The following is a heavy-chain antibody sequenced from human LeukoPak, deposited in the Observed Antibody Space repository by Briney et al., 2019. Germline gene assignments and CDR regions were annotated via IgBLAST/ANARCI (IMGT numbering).Heavy chain of an antibody. CDR3: ASLVGGYYPPVEAFDI. V-gene: IGHV3-66*01. J-gene: IGHJ3*02. CDR2: IYGGGST. Sequence: GGSLRLSCAASGFTFSSYEMNWVRQAPGKGLEWVSVIYGGGSTFYADSVKGRFTISRDNPKNTLYLQMNSLRAEDSAVYYCASLVGGYYPPVEAFDIWGQGTMVTVSS. CDR1: GFTFSSYE. D-gene: IGHD3-3*01.